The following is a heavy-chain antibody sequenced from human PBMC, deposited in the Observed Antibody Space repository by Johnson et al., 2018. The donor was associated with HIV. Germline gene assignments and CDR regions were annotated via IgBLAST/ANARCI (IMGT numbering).Heavy chain of an antibody. CDR2: INWNGGST. J-gene: IGHJ3*02. D-gene: IGHD1-1*01. Sequence: EVQLVESGGGLVQPGGSLRLSCAASGFTFSNAWMSWVRQAPGKGLEWVSGINWNGGSTGYADSVKGRFTISRDNAKNSLYLQMNSLRAEDTALYYCARREGTTGTFSAFDIWGQGTMVIVS. CDR3: ARREGTTGTFSAFDI. V-gene: IGHV3-20*04. CDR1: GFTFSNAW.